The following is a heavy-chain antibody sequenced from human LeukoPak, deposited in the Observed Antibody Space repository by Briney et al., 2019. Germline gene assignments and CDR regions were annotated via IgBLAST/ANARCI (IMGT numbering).Heavy chain of an antibody. D-gene: IGHD3-22*01. CDR2: ISGSGGST. Sequence: GGSLRLSCAASGFTFSSYAMSWVRQAPGKGLEWVSAISGSGGSTYYADSVKGRFTISRDNSKKTLYLQMNSLRAEDTAVYYCAKDVTMIVVVTLGYWGQGTLVTVSS. V-gene: IGHV3-23*01. CDR3: AKDVTMIVVVTLGY. CDR1: GFTFSSYA. J-gene: IGHJ4*02.